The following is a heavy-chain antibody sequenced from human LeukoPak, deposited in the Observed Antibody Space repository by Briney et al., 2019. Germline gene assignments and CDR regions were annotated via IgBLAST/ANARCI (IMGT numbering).Heavy chain of an antibody. J-gene: IGHJ4*02. V-gene: IGHV3-74*01. CDR1: GFTFSSYW. Sequence: GGSLRLSCAASGFTFSSYWMHWVRQAPGKGLVWVSRINSDRSSTSYADSVKGRFTISRDNSKNTLYLQMNSLRAEDTAVYYCARSDTAMAPFDYWGQGTLVTVSS. CDR3: ARSDTAMAPFDY. CDR2: INSDRSST. D-gene: IGHD5-18*01.